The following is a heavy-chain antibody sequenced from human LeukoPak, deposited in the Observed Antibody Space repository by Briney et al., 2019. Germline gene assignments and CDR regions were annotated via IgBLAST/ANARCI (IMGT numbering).Heavy chain of an antibody. V-gene: IGHV3-23*01. CDR1: GFTLSTYD. J-gene: IGHJ3*01. CDR3: AQGGYFAFDF. CDR2: INGSGRK. D-gene: IGHD2-2*03. Sequence: PGGSLRLSCAASGFTLSTYDRRWVGQGPGKGREGVSGINGSGRKYYTDSVKGRFTISRDNSKSTLYLEMNSLRAEDTAVYYCAQGGYFAFDFWGQGTMVTVSS.